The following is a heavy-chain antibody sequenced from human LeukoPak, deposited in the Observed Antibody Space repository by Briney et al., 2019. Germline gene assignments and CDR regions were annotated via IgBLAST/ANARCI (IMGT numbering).Heavy chain of an antibody. CDR1: GGSIGSGGYY. CDR3: ARDGDYYGSGSYYYGMDV. D-gene: IGHD3-10*01. J-gene: IGHJ6*04. CDR2: IYYSGST. Sequence: PSQTLSLTCTVSGGSIGSGGYYWSWIRQHPGNGLEWIGYIYYSGSTYYNPSLKSRVTISVDTSKNQFSLRLSSVTAADTAVYYCARDGDYYGSGSYYYGMDVWGKGTTVTVSS. V-gene: IGHV4-31*03.